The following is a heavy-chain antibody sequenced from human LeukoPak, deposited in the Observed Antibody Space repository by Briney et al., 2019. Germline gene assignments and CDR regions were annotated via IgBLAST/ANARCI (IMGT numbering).Heavy chain of an antibody. V-gene: IGHV3-30*02. J-gene: IGHJ5*02. D-gene: IGHD6-19*01. Sequence: PGGSLRLSCAASGFIFSNYGMHWVRQAPGKGLEWVAFIRYGESNKFYADSVKGRFTISRDNSKNILFLQMNSLRAEDTAVYYCATMQWLEGVDWFDPWGQGTLVTVSS. CDR1: GFIFSNYG. CDR3: ATMQWLEGVDWFDP. CDR2: IRYGESNK.